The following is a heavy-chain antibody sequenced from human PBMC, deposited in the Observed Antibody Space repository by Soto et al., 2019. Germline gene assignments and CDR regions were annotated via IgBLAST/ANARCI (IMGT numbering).Heavy chain of an antibody. Sequence: EVQLVESGGGLVQPGGSLRLSCAASGFLFSGYWIHWVRQAPGKGLVWVSRINVDGTSTAYADSVKGRFTISRDNAKNHLSPEMNRLGGEEPAVYFLGRMVGGSGGFFCYWGQGTLVTVSS. CDR2: INVDGTST. V-gene: IGHV3-74*01. D-gene: IGHD3-10*01. J-gene: IGHJ4*02. CDR3: GRMVGGSGGFFCY. CDR1: GFLFSGYW.